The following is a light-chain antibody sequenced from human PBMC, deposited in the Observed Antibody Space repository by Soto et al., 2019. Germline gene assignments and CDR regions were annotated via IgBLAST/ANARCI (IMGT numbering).Light chain of an antibody. CDR2: DAS. J-gene: IGKJ4*01. Sequence: EVVLTQSPDTLSLSPGERATLSCRASHSVDIYFAWYQQKPGQAPRLLIYDASNRVTGIPTRFSGSGSGTDFTLTISSLEPEDFAVYYCQQRKYWPPLTFGGGTKVEIK. V-gene: IGKV3-11*01. CDR3: QQRKYWPPLT. CDR1: HSVDIY.